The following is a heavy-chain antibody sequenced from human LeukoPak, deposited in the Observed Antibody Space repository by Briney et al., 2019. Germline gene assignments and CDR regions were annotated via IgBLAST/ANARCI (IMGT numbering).Heavy chain of an antibody. CDR3: ARGSGGDYYYYYMDV. D-gene: IGHD3-10*01. CDR1: GGSVSSSSYY. CDR2: IYYSGST. Sequence: SETLSLTCTVSGGSVSSSSYYWGWIRQPPGKGLEWIGSIYYSGSTYYNPSLESRVTISVDTSKNQFSLKLSSVTAADTAVYSCARGSGGDYYYYYMDVWGKGTTVTVSS. V-gene: IGHV4-39*07. J-gene: IGHJ6*03.